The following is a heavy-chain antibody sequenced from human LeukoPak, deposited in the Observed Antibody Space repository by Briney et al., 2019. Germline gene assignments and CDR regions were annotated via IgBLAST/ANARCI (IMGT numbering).Heavy chain of an antibody. V-gene: IGHV1-46*01. Sequence: ASVKVSCKASGYTFTNYYRHWVRQAPGQGLEWMGIINPSGGSTSYAQKFQGRVTMTRDTSTSTVYMELSSLRSDDTAVYYCARCSSGGSCYSDYWGQGTLVTVSS. CDR2: INPSGGST. J-gene: IGHJ4*02. CDR3: ARCSSGGSCYSDY. CDR1: GYTFTNYY. D-gene: IGHD2-15*01.